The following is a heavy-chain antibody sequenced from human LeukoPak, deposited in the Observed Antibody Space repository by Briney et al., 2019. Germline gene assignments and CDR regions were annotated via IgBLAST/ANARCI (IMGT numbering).Heavy chain of an antibody. Sequence: GGSLRLSCAASGFTFRSYLMHWVRQAPGKGLVWVSRISSDGSTTSYADSVKGRFTISRDNAKNTLYLQMNSLRAEDTAVYYCARDSIIGTTRNDYWGQGTLVTVSS. CDR2: ISSDGSTT. J-gene: IGHJ4*02. D-gene: IGHD1-20*01. CDR3: ARDSIIGTTRNDY. CDR1: GFTFRSYL. V-gene: IGHV3-74*01.